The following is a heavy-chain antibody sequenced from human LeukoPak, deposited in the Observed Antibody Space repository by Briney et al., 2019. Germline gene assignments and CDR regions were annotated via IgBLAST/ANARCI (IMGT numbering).Heavy chain of an antibody. CDR1: GGSISSGGYY. CDR2: IYYSGST. V-gene: IGHV4-31*03. Sequence: SETLSLTCTVSGGSISSGGYYWSWIRQHPGKGLEWIGYIYYSGSTYYNPSLKSRVTISVDTSKNQFSLKLSSVTAADTAVYYCARVPCYQLLYNYWGQGTLVTVSS. J-gene: IGHJ4*02. D-gene: IGHD2-2*02. CDR3: ARVPCYQLLYNY.